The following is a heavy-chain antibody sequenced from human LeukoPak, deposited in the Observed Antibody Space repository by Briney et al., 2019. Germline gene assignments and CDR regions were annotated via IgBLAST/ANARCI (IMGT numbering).Heavy chain of an antibody. D-gene: IGHD2-15*01. J-gene: IGHJ4*02. V-gene: IGHV4-39*01. Sequence: SETLSLTCTVSGGSISSSSYYWGWIRQPPGKGLEWFGSIYYSGSTYYNPSLKSRVTTSVDTSKNQFSLKLSSVTAADTAVYYCARREEWWFYWGQGTLVTVSS. CDR1: GGSISSSSYY. CDR3: ARREEWWFY. CDR2: IYYSGST.